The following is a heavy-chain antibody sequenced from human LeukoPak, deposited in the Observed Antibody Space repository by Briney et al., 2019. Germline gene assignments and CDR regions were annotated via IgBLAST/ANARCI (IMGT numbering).Heavy chain of an antibody. CDR1: EFTLSDSA. V-gene: IGHV3-23*01. Sequence: GGSLRLSCEASEFTLSDSAMSWVRQASGRGLEWVSLISASGGNSYYADSVKGRFTVSRDSSKNTLHLQMNSLRAEDTAVYYCARDIELSCWGQGTLVTVSS. CDR2: ISASGGNS. CDR3: ARDIELSC. J-gene: IGHJ4*02. D-gene: IGHD1-26*01.